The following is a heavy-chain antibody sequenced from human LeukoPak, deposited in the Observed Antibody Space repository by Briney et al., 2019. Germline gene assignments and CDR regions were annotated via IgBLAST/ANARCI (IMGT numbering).Heavy chain of an antibody. CDR1: GYTFPSYF. J-gene: IGHJ4*02. CDR2: INPTGGSA. D-gene: IGHD6-6*01. CDR3: ARTAARRFDY. Sequence: ASVKVSCKASGYTFPSYFMHWVRQAPGQGLEWMGIINPTGGSATYAQKFQGRVTMTRDTSTSTVYMELSSLRSDDTAVYYCARTAARRFDYWGQGTLVTVSS. V-gene: IGHV1-46*01.